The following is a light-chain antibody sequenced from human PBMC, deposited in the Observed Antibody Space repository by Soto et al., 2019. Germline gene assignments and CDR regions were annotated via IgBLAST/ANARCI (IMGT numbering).Light chain of an antibody. CDR2: STN. CDR1: SGSVSTANY. V-gene: IGLV8-61*01. CDR3: SSYAGSNNLV. J-gene: IGLJ2*01. Sequence: QTVVTQEPSFSVSPGGTVTLTCALSSGSVSTANYPSWYRQTPGQPPRTVIYSTNTRSSGVPDRFSGSKSGNTASLTVSGLQAEDEADYYCSSYAGSNNLVFGGGTKLTVL.